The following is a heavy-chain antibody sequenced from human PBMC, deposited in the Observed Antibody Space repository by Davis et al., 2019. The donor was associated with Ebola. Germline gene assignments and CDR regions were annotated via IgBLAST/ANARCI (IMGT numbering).Heavy chain of an antibody. V-gene: IGHV3-23*01. CDR2: ISGSGGST. Sequence: PGGSLRLSCAASGFTFSSYAMSWVRQAPGKGLEWVLAISGSGGSTYYADSVKGRFTISRDNSKNTLYLQMNSLRAEDTAVYYCAKDPSSSGWYGIDYWGQGTLVTVSS. CDR3: AKDPSSSGWYGIDY. J-gene: IGHJ4*02. CDR1: GFTFSSYA. D-gene: IGHD6-19*01.